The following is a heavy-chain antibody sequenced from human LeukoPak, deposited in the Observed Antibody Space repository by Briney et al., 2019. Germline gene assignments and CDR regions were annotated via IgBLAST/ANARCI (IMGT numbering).Heavy chain of an antibody. J-gene: IGHJ5*02. V-gene: IGHV1-18*01. CDR2: ISAYNGNT. CDR1: GYAFTISG. D-gene: IGHD4-23*01. Sequence: GASLTVSSKASGYAFTISGICWVRQAPGQGLEWMGWISAYNGNTNYAQKLQGRVTMTTDTSTSTAYMELRSLRSDDTAVYYCARVSGGNPGWFDRWGQGSLVTVSS. CDR3: ARVSGGNPGWFDR.